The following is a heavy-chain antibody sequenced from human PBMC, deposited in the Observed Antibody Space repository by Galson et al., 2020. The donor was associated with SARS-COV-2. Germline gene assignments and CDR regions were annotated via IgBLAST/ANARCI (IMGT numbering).Heavy chain of an antibody. D-gene: IGHD3-22*01. V-gene: IGHV3-49*03. CDR3: TSQIPPRYDSSGYYTGYYFDY. CDR2: IRSKAYGGTT. Sequence: GGSLRLSCTASGFTFGDYAMSWFRQAPGKGLEWVGFIRSKAYGGTTEYAASVKGRFTILRDDSKSIAYLQMNSLKTEDTAVYYCTSQIPPRYDSSGYYTGYYFDYWGQGTLVTVSS. CDR1: GFTFGDYA. J-gene: IGHJ4*02.